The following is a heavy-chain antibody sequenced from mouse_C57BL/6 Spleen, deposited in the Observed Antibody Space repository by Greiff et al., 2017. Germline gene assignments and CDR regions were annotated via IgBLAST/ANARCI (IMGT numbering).Heavy chain of an antibody. Sequence: QVQLKQSGAELVRPGTSVKMSCKASGYTFTNYWIGWAKQRPGHGLEWIGDIYPGGGYPNYNEKFKGKATLTADKSSSTAYMQFSSLTSEDSAIYYCARGDYDGFDYWGQGTTLTVSS. CDR1: GYTFTNYW. D-gene: IGHD2-4*01. CDR2: IYPGGGYP. V-gene: IGHV1-63*01. J-gene: IGHJ2*01. CDR3: ARGDYDGFDY.